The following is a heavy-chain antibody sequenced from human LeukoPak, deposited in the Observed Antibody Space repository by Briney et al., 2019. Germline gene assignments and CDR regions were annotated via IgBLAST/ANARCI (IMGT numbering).Heavy chain of an antibody. V-gene: IGHV1-46*03. CDR1: GYTFTSYY. CDR3: ARSSSRQYFQH. D-gene: IGHD6-13*01. CDR2: INPSGGST. J-gene: IGHJ1*01. Sequence: ASVKVSCKASGYTFTSYYMHWVRQAPVQGLEWMGIINPSGGSTSYAQKFQGIVTMTRDTSTSTVYMELSSLRSEDTAVYYCARSSSRQYFQHWGQGTLVTVSS.